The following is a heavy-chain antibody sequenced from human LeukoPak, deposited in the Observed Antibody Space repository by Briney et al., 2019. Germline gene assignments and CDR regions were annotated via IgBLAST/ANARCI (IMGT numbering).Heavy chain of an antibody. V-gene: IGHV4-59*01. J-gene: IGHJ4*02. CDR1: GGSISSYY. CDR2: IYYSGST. D-gene: IGHD3-3*01. CDR3: ARDSVQGLYYDFWSGYSLALDY. Sequence: SETLSLTCTVSGGSISSYYWSWIRQPPGKGLEWIGYIYYSGSTNYNPSLKSRVTISVDTSKNQFSLKLSSVTAADTAVYYCARDSVQGLYYDFWSGYSLALDYWGQGTLVTVSS.